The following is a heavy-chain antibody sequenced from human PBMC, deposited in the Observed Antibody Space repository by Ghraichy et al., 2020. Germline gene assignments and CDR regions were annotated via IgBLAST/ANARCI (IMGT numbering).Heavy chain of an antibody. Sequence: GGSLRLSCEVPEFIFRGYWMNWVRQAPGKGLVWLSRVNHDGSSTGYADSVRGRFTISKDNTQNTLYLQMNSLRVDDTAIYYCSGDAIALGGVWGQGTLVTVSS. CDR2: VNHDGSST. CDR1: EFIFRGYW. J-gene: IGHJ4*02. CDR3: SGDAIALGGV. V-gene: IGHV3-74*01. D-gene: IGHD3-16*01.